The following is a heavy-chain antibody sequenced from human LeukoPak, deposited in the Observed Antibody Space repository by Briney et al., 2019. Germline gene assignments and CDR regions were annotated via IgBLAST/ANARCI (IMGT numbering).Heavy chain of an antibody. V-gene: IGHV4-34*01. D-gene: IGHD3-22*01. CDR2: INHSGST. J-gene: IGHJ5*02. Sequence: SETLSLTCAVYGGSFSGYYWSWIRQPPGKGLEWIGEINHSGSTNYNPFLKSRVTISVDTSKNQFSLKLSSVTAADTAVYYCASASDSSVYYSSWFDPWGQGTLVTVSS. CDR3: ASASDSSVYYSSWFDP. CDR1: GGSFSGYY.